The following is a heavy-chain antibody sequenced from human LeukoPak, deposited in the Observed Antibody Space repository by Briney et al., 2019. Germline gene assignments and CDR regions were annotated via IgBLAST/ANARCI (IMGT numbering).Heavy chain of an antibody. V-gene: IGHV3-30*03. D-gene: IGHD1-1*01. Sequence: GRSLRLSCAASGFTFSSYGMHWVRQAPGKGLEWVAVISYDGSNKYYADSVKGRFTISRDNSKNTLYLQMNSLRAEDTAVYYCARAPGYGAAYYFDYWGQGTLVTVST. CDR2: ISYDGSNK. CDR3: ARAPGYGAAYYFDY. J-gene: IGHJ4*02. CDR1: GFTFSSYG.